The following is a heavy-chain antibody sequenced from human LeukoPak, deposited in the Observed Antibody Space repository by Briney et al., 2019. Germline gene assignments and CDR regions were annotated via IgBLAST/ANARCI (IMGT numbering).Heavy chain of an antibody. J-gene: IGHJ4*02. V-gene: IGHV1-46*01. CDR1: GYTFTSYY. CDR2: INPSGGST. Sequence: EASVKVSCKASGYTFTSYYMHWVRQAPGQGLEWMGIINPSGGSTSYAQKFQGRVTMTRDTSTSTVYMELSSLRSEDRAVYYCARERVHYYGSGSYYLGYWGQGTLVTVSS. D-gene: IGHD3-10*01. CDR3: ARERVHYYGSGSYYLGY.